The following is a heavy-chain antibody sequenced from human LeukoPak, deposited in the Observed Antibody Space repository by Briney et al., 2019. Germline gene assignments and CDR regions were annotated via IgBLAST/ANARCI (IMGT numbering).Heavy chain of an antibody. CDR1: GFTFSSYA. D-gene: IGHD6-13*01. Sequence: GRSLRLSCAASGFTFSSYAMHWVRQAPGKGLEWVAVISYDGSNKYYADSVKGRFTISRDNSKNTLYLQMNSLRAEDTAVYYCARGSAPWSQQLGPLDYWGQGTLVTVSS. J-gene: IGHJ4*02. CDR3: ARGSAPWSQQLGPLDY. V-gene: IGHV3-30*04. CDR2: ISYDGSNK.